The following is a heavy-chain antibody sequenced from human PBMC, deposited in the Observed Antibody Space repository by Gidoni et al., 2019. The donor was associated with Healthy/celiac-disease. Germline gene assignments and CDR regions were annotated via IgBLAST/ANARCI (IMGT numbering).Heavy chain of an antibody. D-gene: IGHD1-1*01. Sequence: QVQLQESGPGLVQPSETPSLTCTVSGYSISSGYYWGWIRQPPGKGLEWIGSIYHSGSTYYNPSLKSRVTISVDTPKNQFSLKLSSVTAADTAVYYCARDPGSAFDIWGQGTMVTVSS. V-gene: IGHV4-38-2*02. J-gene: IGHJ3*02. CDR2: IYHSGST. CDR3: ARDPGSAFDI. CDR1: GYSISSGYY.